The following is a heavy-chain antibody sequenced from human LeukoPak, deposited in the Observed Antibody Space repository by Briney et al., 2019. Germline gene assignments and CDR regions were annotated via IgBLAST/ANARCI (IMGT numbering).Heavy chain of an antibody. Sequence: PGGSLRLSCAASGFTFSSYCMSWVRQAPGKGLEWVANIKQDGSEKYYVDSVKGRFTISRDNAKNSLYLQMNSLRAEDTAVYYCASADSSPADYWGQGTLVTVSS. V-gene: IGHV3-7*01. D-gene: IGHD6-13*01. CDR1: GFTFSSYC. CDR2: IKQDGSEK. J-gene: IGHJ4*02. CDR3: ASADSSPADY.